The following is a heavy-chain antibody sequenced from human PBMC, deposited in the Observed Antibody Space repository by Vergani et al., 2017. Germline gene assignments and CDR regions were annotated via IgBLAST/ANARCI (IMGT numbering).Heavy chain of an antibody. Sequence: QVQLQESGPGLVKPSETLSLTCTVSGGSISSYYWSWIRQPPGKGLEWIGYIYYSGSTNYNPSLKSRVTISVDTSKNQFSLKLSSVTAADTAVYYCTTDELYSGIDYWGQGTLVTVSS. V-gene: IGHV4-59*01. D-gene: IGHD1-26*01. CDR2: IYYSGST. J-gene: IGHJ4*02. CDR3: TTDELYSGIDY. CDR1: GGSISSYY.